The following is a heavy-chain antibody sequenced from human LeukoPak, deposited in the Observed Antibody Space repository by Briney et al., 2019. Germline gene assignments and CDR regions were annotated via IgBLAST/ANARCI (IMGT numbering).Heavy chain of an antibody. CDR2: IISDGSSA. CDR3: TRGGAVAGDY. J-gene: IGHJ4*02. D-gene: IGHD6-19*01. V-gene: IGHV3-74*01. Sequence: GGSLRLSCAASGFTFSSYWMHWVRQAPGKGLVWVSRIISDGSSASYADSVKGRFTISRDNAKNTLYLQMNSLRAEDTAVYYCTRGGAVAGDYWGQGTLVTVSS. CDR1: GFTFSSYW.